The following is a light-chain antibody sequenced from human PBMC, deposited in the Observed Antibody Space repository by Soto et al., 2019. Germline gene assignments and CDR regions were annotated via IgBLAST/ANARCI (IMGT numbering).Light chain of an antibody. V-gene: IGKV1-5*03. CDR1: QSISSW. CDR2: KAS. J-gene: IGKJ1*01. Sequence: DIQMTQSPSTLSASVGDRVTITCRASQSISSWLAWYQQKPGTAPNLLIYKASTLQSGVPSRFSGSGSGTEFTLTISSLQPDDFATYYCQQHNSYRTFGQGTKVDIK. CDR3: QQHNSYRT.